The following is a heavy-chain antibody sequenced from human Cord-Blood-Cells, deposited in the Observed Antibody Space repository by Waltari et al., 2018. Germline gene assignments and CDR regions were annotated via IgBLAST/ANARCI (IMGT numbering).Heavy chain of an antibody. CDR1: GGSISSGGYS. D-gene: IGHD6-25*01. CDR2: IDHSGST. J-gene: IGHJ3*02. CDR3: AGVGRHDAFDI. Sequence: QLQLKEYGSGLVKPSQTLSLTCAVTGGSISSGGYSWSWIRRPPGKGLEWIWYIDHSGSTNINPPLRSRVTISVDRSKNQFSLKLSCVTAADTAVYYCAGVGRHDAFDIWGQGTMVTVTS. V-gene: IGHV4-30-2*01.